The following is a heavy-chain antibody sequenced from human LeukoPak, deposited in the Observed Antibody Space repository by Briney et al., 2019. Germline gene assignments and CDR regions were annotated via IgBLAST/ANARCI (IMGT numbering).Heavy chain of an antibody. V-gene: IGHV4-59*08. CDR3: ARHRFDSPLDS. D-gene: IGHD3-22*01. CDR2: IFYTGDS. CDR1: GVSTSSSY. J-gene: IGHJ4*02. Sequence: SETLSLTCTVSGVSTSSSYWSWIRQPPGKGLEWIGYIFYTGDSNHNPSFRSRVSISLDTSKDQISLKLSSVTAADTAVYYCARHRFDSPLDSWGQGTLVTVSS.